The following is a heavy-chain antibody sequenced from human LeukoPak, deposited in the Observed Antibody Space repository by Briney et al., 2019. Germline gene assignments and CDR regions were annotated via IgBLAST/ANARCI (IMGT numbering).Heavy chain of an antibody. CDR2: IIPIFGTA. V-gene: IGHV1-69*13. CDR3: ATCYYYDSSGYYGLFDY. D-gene: IGHD3-22*01. Sequence: SVKVSCKASGGTFSSYAISWVRQAPGQGLEWMGGIIPIFGTANYAQKFQGRVTITADESTSTAYMELSSLRSEDTAVYYCATCYYYDSSGYYGLFDYWGQGTLVTVSS. J-gene: IGHJ4*02. CDR1: GGTFSSYA.